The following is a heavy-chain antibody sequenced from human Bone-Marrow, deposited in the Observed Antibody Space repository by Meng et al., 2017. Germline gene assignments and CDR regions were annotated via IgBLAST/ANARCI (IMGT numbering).Heavy chain of an antibody. CDR3: ARVSAKYCSGGSCYSWFDP. CDR1: GYTFTTYG. Sequence: ASVKVSCKASGYTFTTYGISWVRQAPGQGLEWMGWISTYNGYTNYAQKLQGRLTVTTDTSTTTAYMELRSLRSDDTAVYYCARVSAKYCSGGSCYSWFDPWGQGTLVTVSS. CDR2: ISTYNGYT. D-gene: IGHD2-15*01. J-gene: IGHJ5*02. V-gene: IGHV1-18*01.